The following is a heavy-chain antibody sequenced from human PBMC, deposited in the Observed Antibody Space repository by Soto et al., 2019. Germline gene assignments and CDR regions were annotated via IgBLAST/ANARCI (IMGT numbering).Heavy chain of an antibody. CDR2: IYHSGST. J-gene: IGHJ6*02. V-gene: IGHV4-30-2*01. CDR1: GGSISSGGYS. D-gene: IGHD1-26*01. CDR3: ARAWGEAYYYGMDV. Sequence: SETLSLTCAVSGGSISSGGYSWSWIRHPPGKGLEWIGYIYHSGSTYYNPSLKSRVTISVDRSKNQFSLKLSSVTAADTAVYHCARAWGEAYYYGMDVWGQGTTVTVSS.